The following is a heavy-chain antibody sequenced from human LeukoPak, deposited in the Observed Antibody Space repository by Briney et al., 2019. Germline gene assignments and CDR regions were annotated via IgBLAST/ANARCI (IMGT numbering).Heavy chain of an antibody. V-gene: IGHV3-21*01. CDR1: GFTLSTYS. CDR3: ARDRLSSGWLTDS. D-gene: IGHD6-19*01. CDR2: LSSSAAYI. J-gene: IGHJ4*02. Sequence: GGSLRLSCAASGFTLSTYSMNWVGPAPGKGLEWVSSLSSSAAYIYYADSVKGRFTISRDIAKNSLYLEMNGLRAEDTAVYYCARDRLSSGWLTDSWGQGTLVTVSS.